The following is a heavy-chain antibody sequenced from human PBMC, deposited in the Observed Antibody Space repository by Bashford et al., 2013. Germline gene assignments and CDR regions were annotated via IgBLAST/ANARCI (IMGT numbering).Heavy chain of an antibody. D-gene: IGHD3-3*01. J-gene: IGHJ4*02. V-gene: IGHV3-23*01. Sequence: GGSLRLSCAASGFTFNNYAMNWVRQAPGKGLEWVSGISGTSISTYDADSVKGRFTISRDNSKNTLYLQMNSLRAEDTAVYYCAKMSAPPYYFELWGQGTLVTVSS. CDR2: ISGTSIST. CDR1: GFTFNNYA. CDR3: AKMSAPPYYFEL.